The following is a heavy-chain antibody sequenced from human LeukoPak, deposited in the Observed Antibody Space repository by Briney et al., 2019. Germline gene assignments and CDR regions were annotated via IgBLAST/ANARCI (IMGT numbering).Heavy chain of an antibody. J-gene: IGHJ3*02. CDR2: IYTSGST. V-gene: IGHV4-4*07. CDR3: ARHGDYDSSGYDAFDI. D-gene: IGHD3-22*01. Sequence: SETLSLTCTVSGGSISSYYWSWIRQPAGKGLERIGRIYTSGSTNYNPSLKSRVTMSVDTSKNQFSLKLSSVTAADTAVYYCARHGDYDSSGYDAFDIWGQGTMVTVSS. CDR1: GGSISSYY.